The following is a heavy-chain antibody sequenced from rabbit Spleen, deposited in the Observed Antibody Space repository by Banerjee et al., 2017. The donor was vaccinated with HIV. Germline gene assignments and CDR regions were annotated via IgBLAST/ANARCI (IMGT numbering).Heavy chain of an antibody. D-gene: IGHD1-1*01. V-gene: IGHV1S40*01. CDR2: IHIGSSAFT. Sequence: QSLEESGGDLVQPGGSLKLSCKASGFSFSDNYYMCWVRQAPGKGPEWIACIHIGSSAFTYFAPWAKGRFTISKTSSTTVTLQMTSLTAADTATYFCARDAASREDFNLWGPGTLVTVS. J-gene: IGHJ4*01. CDR3: ARDAASREDFNL. CDR1: GFSFSDNYY.